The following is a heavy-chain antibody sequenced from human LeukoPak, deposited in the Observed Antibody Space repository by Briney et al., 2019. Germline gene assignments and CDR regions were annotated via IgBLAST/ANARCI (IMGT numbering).Heavy chain of an antibody. V-gene: IGHV3-53*01. CDR1: GFTVSSNY. CDR2: IYSGGST. D-gene: IGHD2-15*01. Sequence: GGSLRLSCAASGFTVSSNYMSWVRQAPGKGLEWVSVIYSGGSTYYADSVKGRFTISRDSAKNTLYLQMNTLRAEDTAVYYCAREYSRADAFDIWGQGTLVTVSS. CDR3: AREYSRADAFDI. J-gene: IGHJ3*02.